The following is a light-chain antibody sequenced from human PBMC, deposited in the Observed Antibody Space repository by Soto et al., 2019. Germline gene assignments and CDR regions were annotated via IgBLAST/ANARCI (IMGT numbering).Light chain of an antibody. CDR3: QQYDGH. CDR2: GAS. Sequence: DTQMTQSPSIVSASVGDRVTITCRASQNIRNWLAWYQQKPGKAPKVLVYGASNLASGVPSRFSGSGSGTEFTLTISSLQPDDFATYYCQQYDGHFGQGTKVEIQ. CDR1: QNIRNW. J-gene: IGKJ2*01. V-gene: IGKV1-5*01.